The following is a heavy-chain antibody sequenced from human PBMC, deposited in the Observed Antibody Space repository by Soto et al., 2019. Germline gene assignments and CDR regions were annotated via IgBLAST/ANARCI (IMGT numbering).Heavy chain of an antibody. CDR2: ISYDGSNK. CDR1: GFPFTTYG. D-gene: IGHD3-10*01. J-gene: IGHJ4*02. Sequence: QVQLVESGGGVVQPGRSLRISCAASGFPFTTYGMHWVREGPGKGLEWVAVISYDGSNKYYADSVKGRFTISRDNSKNTLYLQMNSLRAEDTALYYCVGGQYYFDYRGQGTLVTVSS. CDR3: VGGQYYFDY. V-gene: IGHV3-30*03.